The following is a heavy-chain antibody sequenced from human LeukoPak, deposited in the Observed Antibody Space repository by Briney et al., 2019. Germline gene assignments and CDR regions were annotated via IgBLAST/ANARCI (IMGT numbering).Heavy chain of an antibody. CDR2: IYPGDSDT. V-gene: IGHV5-51*01. J-gene: IGHJ3*02. CDR1: GYSFTSYW. Sequence: GESLKISCKGSGYSFTSYWIGWVRQMPGKGLEWMGIIYPGDSDTRYSPSFQGQVTISADKPISTAYLQWSSLKASDTAMYYCARQDPSSIGAFDIWGQGTMVTVSS. D-gene: IGHD6-6*01. CDR3: ARQDPSSIGAFDI.